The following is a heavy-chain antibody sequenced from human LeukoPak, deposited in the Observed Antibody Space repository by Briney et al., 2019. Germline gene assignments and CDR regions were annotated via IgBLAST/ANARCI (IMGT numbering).Heavy chain of an antibody. CDR1: GDSIGSHY. V-gene: IGHV4-59*11. Sequence: SETLSLTCTVSGDSIGSHYWSWLRQSPGKGLEWIVYIFYVGSTNYNPSLKSRVTISVDTSKNQFSLKLNSVTAADTAVYYCARDYYDSRGEAFDIWGQGTMVTVSS. D-gene: IGHD3-22*01. CDR2: IFYVGST. J-gene: IGHJ3*02. CDR3: ARDYYDSRGEAFDI.